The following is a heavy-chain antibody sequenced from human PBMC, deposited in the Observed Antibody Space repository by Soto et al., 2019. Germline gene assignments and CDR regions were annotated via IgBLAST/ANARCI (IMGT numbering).Heavy chain of an antibody. CDR3: ALTMVRGVVPREFDF. Sequence: SETLSLTCVVSGGSISGGGYSWNWIRQPPGKGLEWIGDIYHSGSTLYNPSLKSRVTISVDMSKNQFSLKLTSVTAADTAVYYCALTMVRGVVPREFDFWGQGTQVTVSS. CDR2: IYHSGST. V-gene: IGHV4-30-2*01. J-gene: IGHJ4*02. D-gene: IGHD3-10*01. CDR1: GGSISGGGYS.